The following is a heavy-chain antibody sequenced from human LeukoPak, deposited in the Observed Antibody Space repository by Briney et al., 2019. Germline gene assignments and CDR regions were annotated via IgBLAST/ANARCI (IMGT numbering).Heavy chain of an antibody. Sequence: SETLSLTCAVYGGSFSGYYWSWIRQPPGKGLEWIGEINHSGSTNYNPSLKSRVTISVDTSKSQFSLKLSSVTAADTAVYYCAYPLLLSYYFDYWGQGTLATVSS. D-gene: IGHD2-2*01. CDR3: AYPLLLSYYFDY. CDR2: INHSGST. J-gene: IGHJ4*02. CDR1: GGSFSGYY. V-gene: IGHV4-34*01.